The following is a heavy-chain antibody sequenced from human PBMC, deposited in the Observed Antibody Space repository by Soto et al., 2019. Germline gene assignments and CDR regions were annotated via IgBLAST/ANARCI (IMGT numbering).Heavy chain of an antibody. V-gene: IGHV1-2*02. D-gene: IGHD3-3*01. Sequence: QLHLVQSGAVVKKPGASVTVSCSASGYPVTAYYMHWVRQAPGRGLEWMGGINPATGAAKYTQTFQGRGTMARDPSTSTGFMELGGLPSEEPAVFYCARGGGVGVAGSAAFDMWGQGTLVTVSS. CDR3: ARGGGVGVAGSAAFDM. CDR1: GYPVTAYY. J-gene: IGHJ3*02. CDR2: INPATGAA.